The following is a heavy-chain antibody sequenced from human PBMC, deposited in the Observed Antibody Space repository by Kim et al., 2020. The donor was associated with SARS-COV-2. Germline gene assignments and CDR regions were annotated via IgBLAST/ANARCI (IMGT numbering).Heavy chain of an antibody. J-gene: IGHJ6*02. Sequence: SETLSLTCTVSGGPISSGDCYWSWIRQHPRKGLEWIGYIYYNGRTSYTPSLKSLLTISLDTSKNQFSLSLTSMTAADTAVYYCARDSRQQVGRGGYYYYALDVWGQGTPVIVSS. D-gene: IGHD6-13*01. CDR2: IYYNGRT. V-gene: IGHV4-31*01. CDR3: ARDSRQQVGRGGYYYYALDV. CDR1: GGPISSGDCY.